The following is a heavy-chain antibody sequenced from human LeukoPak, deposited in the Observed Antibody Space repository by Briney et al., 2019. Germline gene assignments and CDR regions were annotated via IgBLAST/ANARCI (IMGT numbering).Heavy chain of an antibody. Sequence: SETPSLTCTVSGGSISSYYWSWIRQPPGKGLEWIGYIYYSGSTNYNPSLKSRVTISVDTSKNQFSLKLSSVTAADTAVYYCARDRVVFDYWGQGTLVTVSS. V-gene: IGHV4-59*01. CDR1: GGSISSYY. CDR2: IYYSGST. J-gene: IGHJ4*02. CDR3: ARDRVVFDY. D-gene: IGHD3-10*01.